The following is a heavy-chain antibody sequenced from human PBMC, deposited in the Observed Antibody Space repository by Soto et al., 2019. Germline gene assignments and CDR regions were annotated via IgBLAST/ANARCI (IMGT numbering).Heavy chain of an antibody. J-gene: IGHJ4*02. Sequence: EVQLLEAGGGFVQPGGSLRLSCAASGFTFDNYGMSWVRQAPGKGLEWVSAIIGNGDMTYYADSVKGRFTISRYNSKNTLYLQLNTLRAEDMAIYYCAKDRDYCDSFPFDGWGQGTLVTVSS. CDR1: GFTFDNYG. D-gene: IGHD4-17*01. V-gene: IGHV3-23*01. CDR3: AKDRDYCDSFPFDG. CDR2: IIGNGDMT.